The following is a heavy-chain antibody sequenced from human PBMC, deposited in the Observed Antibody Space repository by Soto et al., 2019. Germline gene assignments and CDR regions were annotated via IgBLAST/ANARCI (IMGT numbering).Heavy chain of an antibody. CDR1: RGTFGSNA. Sequence: ASATLSCKASRGTFGSNAIIWVRPAHGQGREWMGGIIPIFGTANYAQKFQGRVTITADESTSTAYMELSSLRSEDTAVYYCARNAYYYDSSGPNWFDPWGQGTLVKSPQ. V-gene: IGHV1-69*13. D-gene: IGHD3-22*01. J-gene: IGHJ5*02. CDR3: ARNAYYYDSSGPNWFDP. CDR2: IIPIFGTA.